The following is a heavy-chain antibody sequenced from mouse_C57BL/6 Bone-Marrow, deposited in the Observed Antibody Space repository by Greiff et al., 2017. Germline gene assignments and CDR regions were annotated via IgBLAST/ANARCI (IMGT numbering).Heavy chain of an antibody. Sequence: VQRVESGAELARPGASVKLSCKASGYTFTSYGISWVKQRTGQGLEWIGEIYPRSGNTYYNEKFKGKATLTADKSSSTAYMELRSLTSEDSAVYFCAREELGPSWFAYWGQGTLVTVSA. CDR3: AREELGPSWFAY. D-gene: IGHD4-1*01. CDR2: IYPRSGNT. V-gene: IGHV1-81*01. J-gene: IGHJ3*01. CDR1: GYTFTSYG.